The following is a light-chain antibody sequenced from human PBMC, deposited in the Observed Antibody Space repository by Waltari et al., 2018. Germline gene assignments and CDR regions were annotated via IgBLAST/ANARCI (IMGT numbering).Light chain of an antibody. CDR2: GAS. J-gene: IGKJ4*01. V-gene: IGKV1-6*01. Sequence: AIQMTQSPSPLSASLGDRVTIVCRASQDLGNDLGWDQQKSGKAPKLLIYGASSLQSGVPSRFRGSGSGTEFTLTISSLQPEDFATYYCLQDETYPLTFGGGTKVDIK. CDR1: QDLGND. CDR3: LQDETYPLT.